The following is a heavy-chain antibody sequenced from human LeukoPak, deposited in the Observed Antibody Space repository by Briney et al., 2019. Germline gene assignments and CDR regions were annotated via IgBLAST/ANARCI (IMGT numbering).Heavy chain of an antibody. CDR1: GFTFSSYS. D-gene: IGHD1-26*01. V-gene: IGHV3-48*01. CDR2: ISSSSSTI. Sequence: QPGGSLRLSCAASGFTFSSYSMNWVRQAPGKGLEWVSYISSSSSTIYYADSVKGRFTISRDNSKNTLYLQMNSLRAEDTAVYYCAKVMLGGSYPPYYFDYWGQGTLVTVSS. CDR3: AKVMLGGSYPPYYFDY. J-gene: IGHJ4*02.